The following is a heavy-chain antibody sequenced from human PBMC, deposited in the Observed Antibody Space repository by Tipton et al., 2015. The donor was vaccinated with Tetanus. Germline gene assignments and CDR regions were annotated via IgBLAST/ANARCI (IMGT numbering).Heavy chain of an antibody. Sequence: VQLVQSGAEVKKPGESLKISCKGSGYSITSYWIGWVRQMHGKGLEWMRIIYTGDSDTRYSPPLQGQVTISADNSISSAYLQWSSLKASDTAMYYCATRGEDGPIYYYGMDVWGQGTTVTVSS. D-gene: IGHD3-10*01. CDR1: GYSITSYW. CDR3: ATRGEDGPIYYYGMDV. J-gene: IGHJ6*02. CDR2: IYTGDSDT. V-gene: IGHV5-51*01.